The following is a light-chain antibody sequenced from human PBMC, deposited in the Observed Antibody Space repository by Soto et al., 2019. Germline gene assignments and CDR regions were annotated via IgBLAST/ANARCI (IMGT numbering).Light chain of an antibody. J-gene: IGKJ3*01. Sequence: EIVLTQSPDTLSLSPGERATLSCRASQSVSSYLAWYQQTPGQAPRLLIYGASSRATGIPDRFSGSGSGTDFTLTISRLEPEDFAVYYCQQYGSTPFTFGLGTKVDIK. V-gene: IGKV3-20*01. CDR2: GAS. CDR3: QQYGSTPFT. CDR1: QSVSSY.